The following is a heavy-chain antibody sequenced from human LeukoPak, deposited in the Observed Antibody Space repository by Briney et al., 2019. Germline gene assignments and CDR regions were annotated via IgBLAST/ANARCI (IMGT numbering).Heavy chain of an antibody. CDR1: GESFSGYY. J-gene: IGHJ5*02. V-gene: IGHV4-34*01. CDR2: INHSGST. CDR3: ARNWARIAAAGTGLSSWFDP. D-gene: IGHD6-13*01. Sequence: SETRSLTCAVYGESFSGYYWSWIRQPPGKGLERIGEINHSGSTNYNPSLKSRVTISVDTSKNQFSLKLSSVTAADTAVYYCARNWARIAAAGTGLSSWFDPWGQGTLVTVSS.